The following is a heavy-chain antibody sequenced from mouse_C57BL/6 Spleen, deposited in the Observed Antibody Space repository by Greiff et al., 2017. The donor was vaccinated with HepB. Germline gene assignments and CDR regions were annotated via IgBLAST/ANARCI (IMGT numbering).Heavy chain of an antibody. CDR3: ARPYYYGSSWYFDV. CDR1: GYAFSSSW. V-gene: IGHV1-82*01. CDR2: IYPGDGDT. Sequence: VKVVESGPELVKPGASVKISCKASGYAFSSSWMNWVKQRPGKGLEWIGRIYPGDGDTNYNGKFKGKATLTADKSSSTAYMQLSSLTSEDSAVYFCARPYYYGSSWYFDVWGTGTTVTVSS. D-gene: IGHD1-1*01. J-gene: IGHJ1*03.